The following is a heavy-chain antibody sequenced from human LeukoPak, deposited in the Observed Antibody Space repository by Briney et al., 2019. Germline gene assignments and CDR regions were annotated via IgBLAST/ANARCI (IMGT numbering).Heavy chain of an antibody. J-gene: IGHJ5*01. Sequence: GGSLRLSCAASGFTFSDHYMDWVRQAPGKGLEWVGRTRNKANSYITEYAASVKGRFTISRDDSKNSLYLQMNGLRSEDTAVYYCALLIYGFDSWGQGTLVTVSS. CDR1: GFTFSDHY. CDR2: TRNKANSYIT. D-gene: IGHD2/OR15-2a*01. V-gene: IGHV3-72*01. CDR3: ALLIYGFDS.